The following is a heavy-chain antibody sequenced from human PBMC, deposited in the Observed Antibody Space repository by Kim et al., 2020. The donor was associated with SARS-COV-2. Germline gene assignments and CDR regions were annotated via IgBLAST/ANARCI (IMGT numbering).Heavy chain of an antibody. CDR2: INAGNGNT. V-gene: IGHV1-3*01. D-gene: IGHD2-2*01. CDR3: ARARVVPAAMSAYYYYGMDV. Sequence: ASVKVSCEASGYTFTSYAMHWVRQAPGQRLEWMGWINAGNGNTKYSQKFQGRVTITRDTSASTAYMELSSLRSEDTAVYYCARARVVPAAMSAYYYYGMDVWGQGTTVTVSS. CDR1: GYTFTSYA. J-gene: IGHJ6*02.